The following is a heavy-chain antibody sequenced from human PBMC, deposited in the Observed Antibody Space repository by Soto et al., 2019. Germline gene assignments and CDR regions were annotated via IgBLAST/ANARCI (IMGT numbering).Heavy chain of an antibody. V-gene: IGHV3-64*01. CDR2: ISSNGGST. D-gene: IGHD4-17*01. CDR3: AISRYINGVTTFKDVGGY. J-gene: IGHJ4*02. CDR1: GFTFSSYA. Sequence: EVQLVESGGGLVQPGGSLRLSCAASGFTFSSYAMHWVRQAPGKGLEYVSAISSNGGSTYYANSVKGRFTISRDNSKNTLYLQMGSLRAEDMAVYYCAISRYINGVTTFKDVGGYWGQGTLVTVSS.